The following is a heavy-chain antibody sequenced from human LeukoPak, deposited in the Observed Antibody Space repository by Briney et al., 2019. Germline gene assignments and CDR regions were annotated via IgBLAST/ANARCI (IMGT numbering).Heavy chain of an antibody. CDR2: IYHSGST. Sequence: PSETLSLTCTVSGGSISSGGYYWSWIRQHPGKGLEWIGYIYHSGSTYYNPSLKSRVTISVDTSKNQFSLKLSSVTAADTAVYYCARDQYYYVSSGYSLPWGQGTLVTVSS. J-gene: IGHJ4*02. V-gene: IGHV4-31*03. CDR1: GGSISSGGYY. CDR3: ARDQYYYVSSGYSLP. D-gene: IGHD3-22*01.